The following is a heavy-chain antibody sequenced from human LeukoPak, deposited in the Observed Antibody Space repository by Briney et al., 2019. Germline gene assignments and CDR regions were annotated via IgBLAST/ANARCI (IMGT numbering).Heavy chain of an antibody. CDR3: ARRVVVPAAPYYFDY. D-gene: IGHD2-2*01. CDR1: GFIFSSCW. V-gene: IGHV3-74*01. J-gene: IGHJ4*02. CDR2: INSDGSST. Sequence: QAGGSLRLSCAASGFIFSSCWMHWVRQAPGKGLVWVSRINSDGSSTSYADSVKGRFTISRDNAKNTLYLQMNSLRAEDTAVYYCARRVVVPAAPYYFDYWGQGTLVTVSS.